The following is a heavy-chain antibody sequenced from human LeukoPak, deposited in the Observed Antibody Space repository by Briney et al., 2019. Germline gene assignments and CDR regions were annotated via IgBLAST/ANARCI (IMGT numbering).Heavy chain of an antibody. Sequence: ASVKVSCKASGGTFSSYAISWVRQAPGQGLEWMGRIIPILGIANYAQKFQGRVTITSDKSKSTAYMELSSLRSEDTAVYYCAISYYYGSGSIGWGQGTLVTVSS. CDR1: GGTFSSYA. J-gene: IGHJ4*02. V-gene: IGHV1-69*04. CDR2: IIPILGIA. CDR3: AISYYYGSGSIG. D-gene: IGHD3-10*01.